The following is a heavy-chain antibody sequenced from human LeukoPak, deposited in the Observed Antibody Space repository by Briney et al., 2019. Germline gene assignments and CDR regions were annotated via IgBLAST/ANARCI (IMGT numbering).Heavy chain of an antibody. CDR1: GFTFDDYA. Sequence: GGSLRLPCAASGFTFDDYAMHWVRQATGKGLEWVSAIGTAGDTYYPGSVKGRFTISRENAKNSLYLQMNSLRAGDTAVYYCARSPPYYYDSSTPKNAFDIWGQGTMVTVSS. D-gene: IGHD3-22*01. J-gene: IGHJ3*02. V-gene: IGHV3-13*04. CDR2: IGTAGDT. CDR3: ARSPPYYYDSSTPKNAFDI.